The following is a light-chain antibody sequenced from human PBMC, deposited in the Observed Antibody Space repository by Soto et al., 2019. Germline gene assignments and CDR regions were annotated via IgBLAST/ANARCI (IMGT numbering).Light chain of an antibody. Sequence: PGERVTLSCRASKSVSSSYLTWYQQKPGQAPRLLIYGASTRATSIPARFSGSGSGTDFTLTISSLQPEDFAVYYCQKDYSFWTFGQGTKVEIK. CDR3: QKDYSFWT. CDR2: GAS. V-gene: IGKV3D-7*01. CDR1: KSVSSSY. J-gene: IGKJ1*01.